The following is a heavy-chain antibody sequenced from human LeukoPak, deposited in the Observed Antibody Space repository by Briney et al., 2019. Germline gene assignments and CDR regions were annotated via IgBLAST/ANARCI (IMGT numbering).Heavy chain of an antibody. V-gene: IGHV4-4*07. CDR3: ARGEYDFWSGSLYYMDV. Sequence: SETLSLTCTVSGGSISSYYWSWIRQPAGKGLEWIGRIYTSGSTNYNPSLKSRVTISVDTSKNQFSLKLSSVTAADTAVYYCARGEYDFWSGSLYYMDVWGKGTTVTVSS. J-gene: IGHJ6*03. CDR2: IYTSGST. CDR1: GGSISSYY. D-gene: IGHD3-3*01.